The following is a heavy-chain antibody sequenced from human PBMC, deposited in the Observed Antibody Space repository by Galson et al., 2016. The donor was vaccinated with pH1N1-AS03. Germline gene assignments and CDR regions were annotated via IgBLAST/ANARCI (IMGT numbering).Heavy chain of an antibody. D-gene: IGHD5-12*01. CDR2: ISYDGSKR. J-gene: IGHJ4*02. CDR1: GFSFSSYA. CDR3: ARDERGFSGYVTYLHY. Sequence: SLRLSCAVSGFSFSSYAMHWVRQAPGKGLEWVALISYDGSKRHYVDSMKGRFTVSRDNSKNTLYLQVNSLTPEDTAVYFCARDERGFSGYVTYLHYWGQGTLVTVSS. V-gene: IGHV3-30-3*01.